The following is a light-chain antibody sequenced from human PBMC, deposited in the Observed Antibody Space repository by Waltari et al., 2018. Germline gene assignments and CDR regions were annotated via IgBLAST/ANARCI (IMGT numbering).Light chain of an antibody. Sequence: QSALTQPPSASGSPGQTVIISCTGPSSDIGAYNSVSWYQQIPGRAPALIIYEVDRRPPGVPDRFSGSKSGNTASLTVSGLQTEDEGDYYCSSYAGSNKLIFGGVTKLTVL. V-gene: IGLV2-8*01. CDR3: SSYAGSNKLI. CDR2: EVD. CDR1: SSDIGAYNS. J-gene: IGLJ2*01.